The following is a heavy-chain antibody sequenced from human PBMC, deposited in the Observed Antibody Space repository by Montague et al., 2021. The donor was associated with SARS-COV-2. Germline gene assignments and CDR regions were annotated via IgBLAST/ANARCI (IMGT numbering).Heavy chain of an antibody. CDR2: INRRGNT. V-gene: IGHV4-34*01. J-gene: IGHJ6*03. D-gene: IGHD4-23*01. CDR1: GGSFSGWC. Sequence: SETLSLTCAVYGGSFSGWCWSWVRQPPGKGLEWIGEINRRGNTIYNPSLKSRVTIPEDTSKSQFSLKLSSVTAADTAVYYCARGGGNILTNYYYYYYLDVWGTGTTVTVSS. CDR3: ARGGGNILTNYYYYYYLDV.